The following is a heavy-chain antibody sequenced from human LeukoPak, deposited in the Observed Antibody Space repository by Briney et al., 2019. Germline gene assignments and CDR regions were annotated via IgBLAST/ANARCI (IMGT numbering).Heavy chain of an antibody. CDR1: GFTFSSYA. V-gene: IGHV3-23*01. CDR2: ISGSGGST. J-gene: IGHJ4*02. D-gene: IGHD2-15*01. Sequence: GGSLRLSCAGSGFTFSSYAMSWVRQAPGKGLEWVSGISGSGGSTYYADSVKGRFTISRDNSKNTLYLQMNSLRAEDTAAYYCAKDVRPSVSGYLGYWGQGTLVTVSS. CDR3: AKDVRPSVSGYLGY.